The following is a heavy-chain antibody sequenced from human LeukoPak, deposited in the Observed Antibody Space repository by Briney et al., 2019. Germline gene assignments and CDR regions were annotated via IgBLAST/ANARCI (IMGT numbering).Heavy chain of an antibody. J-gene: IGHJ4*02. CDR3: ARAWFLEWLLFDY. V-gene: IGHV4-59*01. D-gene: IGHD3-3*01. CDR2: IYYSGST. Sequence: SETLSLTCTVSGGSISSYYWSWIRQPPGKGLEWIGYIYYSGSTNYNPSIRRRVTISVDTSKNQFSLKLSSVTAADTAVYYCARAWFLEWLLFDYWGQGTLVTVSS. CDR1: GGSISSYY.